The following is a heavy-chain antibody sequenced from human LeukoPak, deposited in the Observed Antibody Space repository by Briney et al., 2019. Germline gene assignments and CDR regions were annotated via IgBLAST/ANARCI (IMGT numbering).Heavy chain of an antibody. CDR1: GYIFTSYG. CDR3: ARSHRYYGSGSYSTIDS. V-gene: IGHV1-18*04. Sequence: ASVKVSCKAPGYIFTSYGISWVRQAPGQGLEWMGWISVYNGNTNYAQKFQGRVAMTTDTSTSTAYMELRSLRSDDTAIYYCARSHRYYGSGSYSTIDSWGQGTLVTVSS. CDR2: ISVYNGNT. J-gene: IGHJ4*02. D-gene: IGHD3-10*01.